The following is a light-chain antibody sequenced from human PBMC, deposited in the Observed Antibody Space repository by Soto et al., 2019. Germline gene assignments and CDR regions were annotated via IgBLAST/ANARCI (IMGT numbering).Light chain of an antibody. CDR3: QQCGSSST. Sequence: DRVTITCRASQSIDRWLAWYQQKPGKAPKLLIYDASSLESGVPSRFSGSGSGTDFTLTISRLEPEDFAVYYCQQCGSSSTFGQGTRLEIK. CDR2: DAS. CDR1: QSIDRW. J-gene: IGKJ5*01. V-gene: IGKV1-5*01.